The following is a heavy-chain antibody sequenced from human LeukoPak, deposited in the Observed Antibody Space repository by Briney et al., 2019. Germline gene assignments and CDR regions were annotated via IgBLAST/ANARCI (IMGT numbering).Heavy chain of an antibody. D-gene: IGHD2-15*01. CDR3: AKDRLSSRLFYFDY. CDR2: ISGSGGSN. CDR1: GFTFSSYA. Sequence: PGGSLRLSCVASGFTFSSYAMSWVRQAPGKGLEWLSGISGSGGSNYYADSVRGRFTISRDSSKNTLYLQMSSLIAEDTAVYYCAKDRLSSRLFYFDYWGQGTLVTVSS. V-gene: IGHV3-23*01. J-gene: IGHJ4*02.